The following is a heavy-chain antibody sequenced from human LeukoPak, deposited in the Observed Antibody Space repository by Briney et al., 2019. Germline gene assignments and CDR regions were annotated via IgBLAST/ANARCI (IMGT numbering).Heavy chain of an antibody. D-gene: IGHD5-18*01. CDR2: IIPILGIA. Sequence: GASVKVSCKASGYTFTSYDINWVRQAPGQGLEWMGRIIPILGIANYAQKFQGRVTITADKSTSTAYMELSSLRSEDTAVYYCARGAASGYSYAGFHYWGQGTLVTVSS. CDR1: GYTFTSYD. CDR3: ARGAASGYSYAGFHY. J-gene: IGHJ4*02. V-gene: IGHV1-69*04.